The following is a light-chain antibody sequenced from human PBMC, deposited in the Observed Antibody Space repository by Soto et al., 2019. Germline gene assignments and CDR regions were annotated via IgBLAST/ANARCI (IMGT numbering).Light chain of an antibody. CDR1: SSDVVGYNY. CDR2: EVS. Sequence: QSVLTQPPSASGSPGQSVTISCTGTSSDVVGYNYVSWYQQHPGKAPKLMIYEVSKRPLGVPDRFSGSKSGNTASLTVSGLQAEDEADYYCSSYAGSNNSLYVFGTGTKVTVL. J-gene: IGLJ1*01. V-gene: IGLV2-8*01. CDR3: SSYAGSNNSLYV.